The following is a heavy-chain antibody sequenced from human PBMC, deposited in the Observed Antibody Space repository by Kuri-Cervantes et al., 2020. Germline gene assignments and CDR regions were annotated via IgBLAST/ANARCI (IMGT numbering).Heavy chain of an antibody. Sequence: GSLRLSCSVSGGSITTYYWSWIRQPPGKGLEWIGYIYYSGSTNYNPSLKSRVTVSVDTSKNQFSLKLSSVTAADTAVYYCARGAYGDYWGQGTLVTGSS. CDR2: IYYSGST. J-gene: IGHJ4*02. D-gene: IGHD5-12*01. CDR1: GGSITTYY. CDR3: ARGAYGDY. V-gene: IGHV4-59*13.